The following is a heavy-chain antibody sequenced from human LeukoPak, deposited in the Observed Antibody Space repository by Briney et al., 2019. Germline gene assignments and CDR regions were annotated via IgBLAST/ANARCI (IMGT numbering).Heavy chain of an antibody. CDR1: EFTFSSYA. CDR3: AKIRGYSGYDLISAFDI. J-gene: IGHJ3*02. CDR2: IHSSRSA. Sequence: GGSLRHSRGASEFTFSSYAMSWVRQAPGKGLEWVSDIHSSRSAYYRGSVKGAFAIFRDKAKNSLCLQMDSVIVEDRAIYYCAKIRGYSGYDLISAFDIWRQGTMVTVS. D-gene: IGHD5-12*01. V-gene: IGHV3-23*03.